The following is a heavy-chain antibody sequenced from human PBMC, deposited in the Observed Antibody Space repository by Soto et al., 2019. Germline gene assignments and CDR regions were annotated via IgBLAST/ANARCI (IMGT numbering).Heavy chain of an antibody. CDR3: ARDKITGLFDY. CDR1: GGSVSSSSYF. J-gene: IGHJ4*02. CDR2: INHSGST. Sequence: SETLSLTCSVSGGSVSSSSYFWGWIRQPPGTGLEWIGEINHSGSTNYNPSLKSRVTISVDTSKNQFSLKLTSVTAADTAVYYGARDKITGLFDYWGKGTLVTVSS. D-gene: IGHD2-8*02. V-gene: IGHV4-39*07.